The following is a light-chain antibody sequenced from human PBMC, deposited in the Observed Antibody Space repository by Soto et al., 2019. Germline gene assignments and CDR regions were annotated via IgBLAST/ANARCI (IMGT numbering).Light chain of an antibody. V-gene: IGKV3-11*01. J-gene: IGKJ5*01. Sequence: EIVFTQSPATLSLSPGERATLSCRASPSVTNYLAWYQQKPGQPPRLLIYGAFNRAAGIPARFSGSGSGTDFTLTISRLEPEDSAVYYCQQRNIWPPVTFGLGTRLEIK. CDR1: PSVTNY. CDR2: GAF. CDR3: QQRNIWPPVT.